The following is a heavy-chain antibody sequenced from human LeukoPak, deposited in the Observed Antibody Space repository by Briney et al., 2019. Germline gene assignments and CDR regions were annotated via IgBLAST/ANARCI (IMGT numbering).Heavy chain of an antibody. Sequence: SETLSLACTVSGGSISSSSYYWSWIRQPPGKGLEWIGEINHSGSTNYNPSLKSRVTISVDTSKNQFSLKLSSVTAADTAVYYCARRYYYYYYMDVWGKGTTVTISS. V-gene: IGHV4-39*07. CDR2: INHSGST. CDR3: ARRYYYYYYMDV. J-gene: IGHJ6*03. CDR1: GGSISSSSYY.